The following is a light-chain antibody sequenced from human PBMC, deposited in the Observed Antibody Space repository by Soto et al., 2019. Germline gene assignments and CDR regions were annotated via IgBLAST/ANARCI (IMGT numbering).Light chain of an antibody. J-gene: IGLJ1*01. V-gene: IGLV1-36*01. CDR1: SSNIGNNA. CDR3: AAWDDSLNGYV. CDR2: YDD. Sequence: VLTQPPSVSEAPRQRVTISCSGSSSNIGNNAVNWYQQLPGKAPKLLIYYDDLLPSGVSDRFSGSKSGTSASLAISGLQSEDEADYYCAAWDDSLNGYVFGTGTKVTVL.